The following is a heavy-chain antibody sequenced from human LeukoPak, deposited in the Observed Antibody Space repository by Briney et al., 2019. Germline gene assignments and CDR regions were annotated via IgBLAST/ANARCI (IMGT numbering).Heavy chain of an antibody. CDR1: GLTFRNAW. D-gene: IGHD2/OR15-2a*01. CDR3: TAGALS. Sequence: GGSLRLSCAASGLTFRNAWMSWVRQAPGKGLEWVGRSRGKVDGGTTDYAAPVKGRFTISRDDSKNTLYLQMNSLQIEDTALYYCTAGALSWGQGTLVIVSS. J-gene: IGHJ4*02. V-gene: IGHV3-15*01. CDR2: SRGKVDGGTT.